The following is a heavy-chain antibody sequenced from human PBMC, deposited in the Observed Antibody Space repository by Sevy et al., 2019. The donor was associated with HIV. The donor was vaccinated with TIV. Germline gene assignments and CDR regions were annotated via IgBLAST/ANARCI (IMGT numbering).Heavy chain of an antibody. Sequence: GGSLRLSCAASGFTFSSYAMHWVRQAPGKGLEWVAVISDDGSKKYYEDSVKGRFTISRDNSKNTLYLQMNSLRAEDTAVYYCASSYGSGNSDYYGMDVWGQGTTVTVSS. V-gene: IGHV3-30-3*01. CDR3: ASSYGSGNSDYYGMDV. D-gene: IGHD3-10*01. CDR2: ISDDGSKK. CDR1: GFTFSSYA. J-gene: IGHJ6*02.